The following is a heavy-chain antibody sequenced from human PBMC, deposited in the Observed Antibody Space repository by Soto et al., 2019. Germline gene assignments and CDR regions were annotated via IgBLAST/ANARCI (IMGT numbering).Heavy chain of an antibody. V-gene: IGHV3-48*01. J-gene: IGHJ4*02. Sequence: GGSLRLSCAASGFTFSSYSMNWVRQAPGKGLEWVSYISSSSSTIYYADTVKGRFTISRDNAKNSLYLQMNSLRAEDTAVYYCARDVGLTYYDILTGQRFDYWGQGTLVTVSS. CDR3: ARDVGLTYYDILTGQRFDY. CDR2: ISSSSSTI. CDR1: GFTFSSYS. D-gene: IGHD3-9*01.